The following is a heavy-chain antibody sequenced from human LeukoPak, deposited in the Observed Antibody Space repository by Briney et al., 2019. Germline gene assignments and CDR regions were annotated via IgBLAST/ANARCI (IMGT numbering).Heavy chain of an antibody. CDR3: ARVRYSSGWYLADY. V-gene: IGHV4-59*01. CDR2: IYYSGST. D-gene: IGHD6-19*01. CDR1: GDSISTYY. J-gene: IGHJ4*02. Sequence: SETLSLTCTVSGDSISTYYWSWIRQPPGKGLEWIGYIYYSGSTNYNPSLKSRTTISVDTSKNQFSLKLSSVIAADTAVYYCARVRYSSGWYLADYWGQGTLVTVSS.